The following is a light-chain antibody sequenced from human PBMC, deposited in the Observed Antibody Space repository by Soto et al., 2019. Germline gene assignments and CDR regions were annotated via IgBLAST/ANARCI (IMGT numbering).Light chain of an antibody. Sequence: EMVLTQSPATLSLSPGERATLSSRASQSVSSYLAWYQKKPGQAPRLLIYDASNRATGIPARFSGSGSGTDFTLTISSLDPEDFAVYYCQQRSEWPSTFGEGTSVEIK. CDR3: QQRSEWPST. CDR1: QSVSSY. V-gene: IGKV3-11*01. CDR2: DAS. J-gene: IGKJ4*01.